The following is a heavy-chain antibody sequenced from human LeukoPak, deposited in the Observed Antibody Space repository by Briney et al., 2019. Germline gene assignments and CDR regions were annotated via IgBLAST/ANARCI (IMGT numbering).Heavy chain of an antibody. D-gene: IGHD2-15*01. CDR1: GYTFTGYY. CDR3: ARDLYCSGGSCYPR. J-gene: IGHJ4*02. V-gene: IGHV1-2*02. CDR2: INPNSGGT. Sequence: GASVKVSCKASGYTFTGYYMHWVRQGPGQGLEWMGWINPNSGGTNYAQKFQGRVTMTRDTSISTAYMELSRLRSDDTAVYYCARDLYCSGGSCYPRWGQGTLVTVSS.